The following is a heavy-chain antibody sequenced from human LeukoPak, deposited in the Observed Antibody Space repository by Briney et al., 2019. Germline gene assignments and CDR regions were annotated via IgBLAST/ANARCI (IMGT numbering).Heavy chain of an antibody. D-gene: IGHD7-27*01. V-gene: IGHV4-59*01. CDR3: ARAWGFVDY. CDR1: GGSLNNSY. J-gene: IGHJ4*02. Sequence: PSETLSLTCNVSGGSLNNSYWSWIRQPPGKGLEWLGSIYYAGRTNYNPSLKSRVTVSVDTSKNQFSLKLTSVTAADTAVYYCARAWGFVDYWGQGTLVTVSS. CDR2: IYYAGRT.